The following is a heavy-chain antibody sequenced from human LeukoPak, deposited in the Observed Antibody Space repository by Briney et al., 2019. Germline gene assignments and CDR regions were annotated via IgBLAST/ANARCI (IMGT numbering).Heavy chain of an antibody. V-gene: IGHV3-23*01. CDR3: AKDGTRDGYNLVVDY. Sequence: GGSLRLSCAASGFTFSSYAMSWVRQAPGKGLEWVSAISGSGGCTYYADSVKGRFTISRDNSKNTLYLQMNSLRAEDTAVYYCAKDGTRDGYNLVVDYWGQGTLVTVSS. CDR2: ISGSGGCT. CDR1: GFTFSSYA. D-gene: IGHD5-24*01. J-gene: IGHJ4*02.